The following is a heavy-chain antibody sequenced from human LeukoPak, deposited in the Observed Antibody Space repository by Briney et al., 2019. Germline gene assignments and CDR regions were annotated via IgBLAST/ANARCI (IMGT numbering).Heavy chain of an antibody. D-gene: IGHD3-22*01. Sequence: ASVKVSCKPSGYTFPVYYMHWVRQAPGQGLECLGWINHNSGGTNYAQKFQGRVTMTRDTSISTAYMELSRLRSDDTAVYYCARVVVRRGYYYYYGMDVWGQGTTVTVSS. CDR2: INHNSGGT. J-gene: IGHJ6*02. V-gene: IGHV1-2*02. CDR3: ARVVVRRGYYYYYGMDV. CDR1: GYTFPVYY.